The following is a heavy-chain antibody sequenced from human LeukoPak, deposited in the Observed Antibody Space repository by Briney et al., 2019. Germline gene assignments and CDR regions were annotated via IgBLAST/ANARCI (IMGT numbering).Heavy chain of an antibody. CDR3: AKRGIVIRAVIIIGFHKEAYYFDY. D-gene: IGHD3-10*01. V-gene: IGHV3-23*01. J-gene: IGHJ4*02. Sequence: GGSPRLSCVVSGITLSNCGMSWVRQAPGKGLEWVSGISERGGSTNYADSVKGRFIISRDTSKNTVYLQMNSLRVEDTAVYFCAKRGIVIRAVIIIGFHKEAYYFDYWGQGILVTVSS. CDR1: GITLSNCG. CDR2: ISERGGST.